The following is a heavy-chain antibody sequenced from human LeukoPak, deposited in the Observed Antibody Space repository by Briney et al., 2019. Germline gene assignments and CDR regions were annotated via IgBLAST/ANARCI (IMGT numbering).Heavy chain of an antibody. CDR3: ARGRRVAAAYDY. D-gene: IGHD6-13*01. Sequence: TPSETLSLTCAVYGGSFSGYYWSWIRQPPGKGLEWIGEINHSGSTNYNPSLKSRVTISVDTSKNQFSLKLSSVTAADMAVYYCARGRRVAAAYDYWGQGTLVTVSS. J-gene: IGHJ4*02. CDR1: GGSFSGYY. CDR2: INHSGST. V-gene: IGHV4-34*01.